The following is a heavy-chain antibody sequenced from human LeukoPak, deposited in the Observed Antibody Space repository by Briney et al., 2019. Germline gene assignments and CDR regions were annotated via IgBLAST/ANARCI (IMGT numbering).Heavy chain of an antibody. J-gene: IGHJ4*02. V-gene: IGHV3-66*01. Sequence: PGGSLRLSCAASGFTVSSNYMSWVRQAPGKGLEWVSVIYSGGTTNYADSVKGRFTISRDNSKNTLYLQMNSLRAEDTAVYYCARDRPFGGVFDFDYWGQGTLVTVSS. CDR2: IYSGGTT. CDR1: GFTVSSNY. CDR3: ARDRPFGGVFDFDY. D-gene: IGHD3-16*01.